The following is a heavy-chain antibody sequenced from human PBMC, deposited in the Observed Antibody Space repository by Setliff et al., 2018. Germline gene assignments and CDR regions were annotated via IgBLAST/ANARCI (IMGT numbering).Heavy chain of an antibody. J-gene: IGHJ1*01. CDR3: ARVDFTMLQGVLGQ. CDR1: GGSISRSSYY. CDR2: IYHTGYT. D-gene: IGHD3-10*01. Sequence: TSETLSLTCTVSGGSISRSSYYWGWIRQPPGKGLEWIGSIYHTGYTYYNPSLSGRVTISIDTSKNQFSLRLTSVTAADTAVYYCARVDFTMLQGVLGQWGQGTLVTVSS. V-gene: IGHV4-39*07.